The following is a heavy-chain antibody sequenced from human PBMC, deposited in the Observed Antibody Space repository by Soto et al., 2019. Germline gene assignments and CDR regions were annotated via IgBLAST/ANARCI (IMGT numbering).Heavy chain of an antibody. Sequence: SETLSLTCTVSGGSISSGDYYWSWIRQPPGKGLEWIGYIYYSGSTYYNPSLKSRVTISVDTSKNQFSLKLSSVTAADTAVYYCARDQWYYDILTGYGTRGFDYWGQGTLVTVSS. CDR2: IYYSGST. D-gene: IGHD3-9*01. J-gene: IGHJ4*02. CDR3: ARDQWYYDILTGYGTRGFDY. CDR1: GGSISSGDYY. V-gene: IGHV4-30-4*01.